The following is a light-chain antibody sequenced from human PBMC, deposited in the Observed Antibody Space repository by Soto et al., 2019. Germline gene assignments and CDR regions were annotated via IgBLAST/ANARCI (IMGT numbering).Light chain of an antibody. CDR2: DVS. CDR1: SSDVGGYNY. V-gene: IGLV2-11*01. J-gene: IGLJ1*01. CDR3: SSYAGSNNYV. Sequence: QSALTQPRSVSGSPGQSVTISCTGTSSDVGGYNYASWYQQHPGKAPKVMIYDVSKRPSGVPDRFSGSKSGNTASLTVSGLQAEDEADYYCSSYAGSNNYVFGSGTKVTVL.